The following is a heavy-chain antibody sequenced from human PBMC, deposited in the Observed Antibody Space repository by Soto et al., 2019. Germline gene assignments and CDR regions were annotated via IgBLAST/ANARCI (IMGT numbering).Heavy chain of an antibody. CDR3: ARDSSYGNYYYYGMDV. CDR1: GFTFSSYS. V-gene: IGHV3-21*01. D-gene: IGHD5-18*01. J-gene: IGHJ6*02. Sequence: EVQLVESGGGLVKPGGSLRLSCAASGFTFSSYSMNWVRQAPGKGLEWVSSISSSSSYIYYADSVKGRFTISRDNAKNSLYLQMNSLRAEDTAVYYCARDSSYGNYYYYGMDVWGQGTTVTVSS. CDR2: ISSSSSYI.